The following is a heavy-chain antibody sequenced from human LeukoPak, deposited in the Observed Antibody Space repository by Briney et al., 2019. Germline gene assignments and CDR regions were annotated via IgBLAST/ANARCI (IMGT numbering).Heavy chain of an antibody. CDR2: IYYTGST. Sequence: PSETLSLTCTVSGGSISTYYWSWIRQPPGKGLEWIGYIYYTGSTSYNPSLKSRVTMSLDASKNQFSLELSSVTAADTAVYYCARDRSPGVTTFYYWGQGTLVTVSS. D-gene: IGHD4-17*01. CDR3: ARDRSPGVTTFYY. CDR1: GGSISTYY. V-gene: IGHV4-59*12. J-gene: IGHJ4*02.